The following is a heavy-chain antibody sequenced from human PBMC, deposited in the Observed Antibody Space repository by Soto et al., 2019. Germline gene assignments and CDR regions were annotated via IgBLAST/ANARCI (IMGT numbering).Heavy chain of an antibody. D-gene: IGHD2-15*01. CDR1: GFTFTNAW. Sequence: EVQLVESGGGLVKPGGSLRLSCAASGFTFTNAWMSWVRQAPGKGLEWVGRIKSKADGGTTDYAAPVKGRFNISRDDSKNTLYLQMNSLRAEETAVYFCTTCSRVCCYGPGDVWGKGTTVTVSS. J-gene: IGHJ6*03. V-gene: IGHV3-15*01. CDR3: TTCSRVCCYGPGDV. CDR2: IKSKADGGTT.